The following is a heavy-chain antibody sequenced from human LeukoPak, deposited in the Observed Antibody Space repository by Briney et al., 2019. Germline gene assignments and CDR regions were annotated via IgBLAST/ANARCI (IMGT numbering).Heavy chain of an antibody. CDR1: GGSISTCS. D-gene: IGHD6-19*01. Sequence: SETLSLTCSVSGGSISTCSWSWFRQPAGKGLEWIGRISTSGSTNNSPSLKSRVTMSADTSKNQFSLKLSSVTAADTAVYYCARDGSSGWYADYWGQGTLVTVSS. J-gene: IGHJ4*02. CDR2: ISTSGST. V-gene: IGHV4-4*07. CDR3: ARDGSSGWYADY.